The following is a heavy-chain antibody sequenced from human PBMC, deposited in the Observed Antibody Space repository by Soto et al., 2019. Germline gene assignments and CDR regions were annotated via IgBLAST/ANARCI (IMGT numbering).Heavy chain of an antibody. CDR3: ALSRSLGYCSSTSCPPHIAALDY. Sequence: ASVKVSFKASGGPFSSYAISWVRQAPGQGLEWIRRIIPIFGTANYAQKFQGRVTITADKSTSTAYMELSSLRSEDTAVYYCALSRSLGYCSSTSCPPHIAALDYWGQGTMVTVSS. CDR1: GGPFSSYA. D-gene: IGHD2-2*01. V-gene: IGHV1-69*06. CDR2: IIPIFGTA. J-gene: IGHJ4*02.